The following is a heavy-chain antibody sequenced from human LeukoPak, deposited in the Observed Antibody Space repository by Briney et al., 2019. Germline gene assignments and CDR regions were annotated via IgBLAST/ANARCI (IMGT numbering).Heavy chain of an antibody. CDR3: ARGPTTIAAAGNWFDP. CDR2: INPNSGGT. CDR1: GYTFTGYY. J-gene: IGHJ5*02. D-gene: IGHD6-13*01. Sequence: ASVRVSCKASGYTFTGYYMHWVRQAPGQGLEWVGWINPNSGGTNYAQKFQGRVTMTRDTSISTAYMELSRLRSDDTAVYYCARGPTTIAAAGNWFDPWGQGTLVTVSS. V-gene: IGHV1-2*02.